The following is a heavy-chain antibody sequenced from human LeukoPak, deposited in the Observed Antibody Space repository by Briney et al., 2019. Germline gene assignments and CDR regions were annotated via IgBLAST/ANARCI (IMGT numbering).Heavy chain of an antibody. J-gene: IGHJ3*02. Sequence: GASVKVSCKTSGYTFTGYYIQWVRQAPGQGLEWMGWINPNSGGASYVQKFQGRVTMTSETSISTDYMELSSLRSDDTAVYYCARDSRNYYDSRGGGDEAFDIWGQGTMVTVSS. D-gene: IGHD3-22*01. CDR2: INPNSGGA. V-gene: IGHV1-2*02. CDR1: GYTFTGYY. CDR3: ARDSRNYYDSRGGGDEAFDI.